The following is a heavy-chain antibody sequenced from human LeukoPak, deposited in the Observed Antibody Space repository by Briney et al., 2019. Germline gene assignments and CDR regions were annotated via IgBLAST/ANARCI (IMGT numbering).Heavy chain of an antibody. J-gene: IGHJ6*03. V-gene: IGHV4-39*01. CDR2: IYYSGST. Sequence: PSETLSVTCTVSSGSISSSSYYWGWIRQAPGKGLEWFGSIYYSGSTYYNPSLKSRVTISVDTSKNQFSLKLSSVTAADTAVYYCARVYGSGSYYNGYYYYYMDVWGKGTTVTISS. CDR1: SGSISSSSYY. CDR3: ARVYGSGSYYNGYYYYYMDV. D-gene: IGHD3-10*01.